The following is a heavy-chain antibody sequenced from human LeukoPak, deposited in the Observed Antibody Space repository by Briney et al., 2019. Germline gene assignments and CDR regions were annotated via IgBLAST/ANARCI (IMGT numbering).Heavy chain of an antibody. D-gene: IGHD5-24*01. CDR2: IIPIFGTA. V-gene: IGHV1-69*05. CDR3: ARVSGWQGYYYYMDV. CDR1: GGTFSGYA. J-gene: IGHJ6*03. Sequence: SVKVSCKASGGTFSGYAISWVRQAPGQGLEWMGGIIPIFGTANYAQKFQGRVTITTDESTSTAYMELSSLRSEDTAVYYCARVSGWQGYYYYMDVWGKGTTVTVSS.